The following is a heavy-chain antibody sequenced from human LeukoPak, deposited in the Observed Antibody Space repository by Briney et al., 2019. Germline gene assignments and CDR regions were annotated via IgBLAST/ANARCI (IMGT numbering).Heavy chain of an antibody. J-gene: IGHJ6*03. CDR3: AREIHTVTSYYYYYYMDV. CDR2: ISSSSSTI. Sequence: GGSLRLSCAASGFTFSSYSINWVRQAPGKGLEWVSYISSSSSTIYYADSVKGRFTISRENAKNPLYLQLNSLRAEDTAVYYCAREIHTVTSYYYYYYMDVWGKGTTVTVSS. V-gene: IGHV3-48*01. D-gene: IGHD4-11*01. CDR1: GFTFSSYS.